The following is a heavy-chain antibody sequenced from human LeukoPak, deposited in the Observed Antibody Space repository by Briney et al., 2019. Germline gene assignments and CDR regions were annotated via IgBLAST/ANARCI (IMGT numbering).Heavy chain of an antibody. CDR2: IYTSGST. CDR1: GGSISSSSYY. Sequence: PSETLSLTCTVSGGSISSSSYYWGWIRQPPGKGLEWIGRIYTSGSTNYNPSLKSRVTMSVDTSKNQFSLKLSSVTAADTAVYYCARQLDSSSWSEYYFDYWGQGTLVTVSS. V-gene: IGHV4-39*07. D-gene: IGHD6-13*01. CDR3: ARQLDSSSWSEYYFDY. J-gene: IGHJ4*02.